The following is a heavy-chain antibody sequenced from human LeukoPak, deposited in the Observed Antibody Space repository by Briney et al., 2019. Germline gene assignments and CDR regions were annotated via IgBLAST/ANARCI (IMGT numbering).Heavy chain of an antibody. V-gene: IGHV3-30*04. CDR1: GFTFISYA. Sequence: GGSLRPSCAPSGFTFISYAMHWVRQAPGKGLEWVAVISYDGSHKYYADSVKGRFTISRDNSKNTLYMQMNSLRAEDTAVYYCAILSPVVGATTGGYWGQGTLVTVSS. CDR3: AILSPVVGATTGGY. CDR2: ISYDGSHK. J-gene: IGHJ4*02. D-gene: IGHD1-26*01.